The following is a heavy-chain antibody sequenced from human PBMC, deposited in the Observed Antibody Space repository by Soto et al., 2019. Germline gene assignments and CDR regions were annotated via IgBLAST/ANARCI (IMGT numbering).Heavy chain of an antibody. CDR2: ISAYNGNT. V-gene: IGHV1-18*01. CDR3: ARVVRDWYFDL. D-gene: IGHD2-2*01. CDR1: GYTFTSYC. J-gene: IGHJ2*01. Sequence: ASVNVSCKSSGYTFTSYCISWVRQAPGQGLEWMGWISAYNGNTNYAQKLQGRVTMTTDTSTSTAYMELRSLRSDDTAVYYCARVVRDWYFDLWGRGTLVTVSS.